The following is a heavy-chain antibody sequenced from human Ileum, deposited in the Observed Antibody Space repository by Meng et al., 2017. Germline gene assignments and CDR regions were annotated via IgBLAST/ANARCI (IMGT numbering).Heavy chain of an antibody. CDR3: ARDYWGSLDY. D-gene: IGHD7-27*01. CDR1: RGSVSSAASQ. V-gene: IGHV4-61*08. J-gene: IGHJ4*02. Sequence: QVHLQEPGPGLWRPSETHPLIGTVSRGSVSSAASQWGWIRQPPGKGLEWIGYAANSFDPSPNYNPSLKSRVTISLDTPKNQFSLKLTSVTAADTAVYYCARDYWGSLDYWGQGILVTVFS. CDR2: AANSFDPSP.